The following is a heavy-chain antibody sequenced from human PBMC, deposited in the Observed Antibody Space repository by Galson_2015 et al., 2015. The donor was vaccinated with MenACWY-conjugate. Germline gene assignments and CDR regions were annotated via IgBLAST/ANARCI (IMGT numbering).Heavy chain of an antibody. J-gene: IGHJ1*01. CDR1: GYAFRNYG. CDR2: ISGKNGNA. CDR3: ASHLLGNIGYD. V-gene: IGHV1-18*01. D-gene: IGHD2/OR15-2a*01. Sequence: QSGAEVKKPGASVKVSCKASGYAFRNYGFTWVRQAPGQGLEWMGRISGKNGNAIYAQKFQDRFIMTTDASTNTAYMELGSLRSDYPATYYCASHLLGNIGYDWGQGTLVTVSS.